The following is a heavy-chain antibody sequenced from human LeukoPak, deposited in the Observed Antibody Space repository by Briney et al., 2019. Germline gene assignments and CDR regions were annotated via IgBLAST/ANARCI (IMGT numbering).Heavy chain of an antibody. CDR2: IIPIFGTA. CDR1: GCTFSIYT. CDR3: ASSRVRFFDRIAVAVGFDY. V-gene: IGHV1-69*06. J-gene: IGHJ4*02. D-gene: IGHD6-19*01. Sequence: SVKVSCKGSGCTFSIYTISWVRQAPGQGLEWMGGIIPIFGTANYAQKFQGRVTITADKSTSTAYMELSSLRSEDTAVYYCASSRVRFFDRIAVAVGFDYWGQGTLVTVSS.